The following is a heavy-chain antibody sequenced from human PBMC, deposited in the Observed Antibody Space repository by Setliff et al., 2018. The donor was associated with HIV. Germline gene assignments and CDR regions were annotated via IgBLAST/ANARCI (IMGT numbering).Heavy chain of an antibody. CDR2: IFTNEFT. CDR1: GDSISGFF. V-gene: IGHV4-59*01. Sequence: SETLSLTCNVSGDSISGFFWTWIRQPPGKRLEWIGSIFTNEFTYYNPSLKSRVTISVDTSKNQFSLKLSSVTAADTAVYYCARSYYNFANGYYYYYYMDVWGKGTTVTVS. D-gene: IGHD3-3*01. CDR3: ARSYYNFANGYYYYYYMDV. J-gene: IGHJ6*03.